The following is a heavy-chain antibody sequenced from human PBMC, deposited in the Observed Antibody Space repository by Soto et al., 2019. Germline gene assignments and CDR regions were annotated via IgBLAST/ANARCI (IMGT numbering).Heavy chain of an antibody. D-gene: IGHD3-9*01. Sequence: PPETLSLTCTVSGGSISSSSYYWGWIRQPPGKGLEWIGSIYYSGSTYYNPSLKSRVTISVDTSKNQFSLKLSSVTAADTAVYYCSWGSMDILTGYYYYYGMDVWGQGTTVIVSS. J-gene: IGHJ6*02. CDR1: GGSISSSSYY. CDR3: SWGSMDILTGYYYYYGMDV. CDR2: IYYSGST. V-gene: IGHV4-39*01.